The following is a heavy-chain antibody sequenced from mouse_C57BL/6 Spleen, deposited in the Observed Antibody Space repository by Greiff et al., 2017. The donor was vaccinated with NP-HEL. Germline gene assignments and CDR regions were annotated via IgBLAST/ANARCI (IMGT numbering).Heavy chain of an antibody. J-gene: IGHJ2*01. V-gene: IGHV1-63*01. CDR2: IYPGGGYT. CDR1: GYTFTNYW. CDR3: ARSDYGSSYAFDC. Sequence: QVQLKQSGAELVRPGTSVKMSCKASGYTFTNYWIGWAKQRPGHGLEWIGDIYPGGGYTNYNEKFKGKATLTADKSSSTAYMQFSSLTSEDSAIYYCARSDYGSSYAFDCWGQGTTLTVSS. D-gene: IGHD1-1*01.